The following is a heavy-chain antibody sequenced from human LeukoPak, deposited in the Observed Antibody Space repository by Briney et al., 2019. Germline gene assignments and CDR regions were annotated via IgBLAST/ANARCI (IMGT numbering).Heavy chain of an antibody. CDR3: VRIAPGMSFDY. V-gene: IGHV4-59*13. J-gene: IGHJ4*02. CDR1: GGSINNYY. Sequence: SETLSLTCTVSGGSINNYYWSWIRRPPGKGLEWIGYIYDTRSSNYNSSLQSRVTISVDTSNNQLSMKLNSVTAADTAVYYGVRIAPGMSFDYWGQGTLVTVSS. CDR2: IYDTRSS. D-gene: IGHD1-14*01.